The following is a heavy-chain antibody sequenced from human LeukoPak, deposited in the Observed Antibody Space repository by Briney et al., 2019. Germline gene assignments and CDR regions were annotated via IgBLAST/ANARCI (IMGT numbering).Heavy chain of an antibody. CDR3: SEKLGPITLVRYFDY. CDR2: ISAYNGNT. J-gene: IGHJ4*02. Sequence: ASVKVSCKASGYTFTSYGISWVRQAPGQGLEWMGWISAYNGNTNYAQKLQGRVTMSTDTSTSTAYMELRSLRSDDSAVYYFSEKLGPITLVRYFDYWGQGTLVTVSS. D-gene: IGHD3-10*01. CDR1: GYTFTSYG. V-gene: IGHV1-18*01.